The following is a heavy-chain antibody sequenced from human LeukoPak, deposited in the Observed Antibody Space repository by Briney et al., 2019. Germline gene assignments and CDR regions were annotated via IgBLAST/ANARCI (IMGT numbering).Heavy chain of an antibody. D-gene: IGHD4-17*01. J-gene: IGHJ4*02. CDR1: GYTFTGYY. CDR2: ISAYNGNT. CDR3: ARVDWDYGGNSESYY. V-gene: IGHV1-18*04. Sequence: GASVKVCCKASGYTFTGYYMHWVRQAPGQGLEWMGWISAYNGNTNYAQKLQGRVTMTTDTSTSTAYMELRSLRSDDTAVYYCARVDWDYGGNSESYYWGQGTLVTVSS.